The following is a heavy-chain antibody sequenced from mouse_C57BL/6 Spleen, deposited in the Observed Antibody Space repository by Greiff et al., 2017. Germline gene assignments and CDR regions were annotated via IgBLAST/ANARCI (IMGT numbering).Heavy chain of an antibody. V-gene: IGHV1-80*01. CDR3: ARGGYALRKGYFDY. D-gene: IGHD1-1*01. J-gene: IGHJ2*01. CDR1: GYAFSSYW. CDR2: IYPGDGDT. Sequence: QVQLQQSGAELVKPGASVKISCKASGYAFSSYWMNWVKQRPGKGLEWIGQIYPGDGDTNYNGKFKGKATLTADKSSSTAYMQLSSLTSEDSAVYFCARGGYALRKGYFDYWGQGTTLTVSS.